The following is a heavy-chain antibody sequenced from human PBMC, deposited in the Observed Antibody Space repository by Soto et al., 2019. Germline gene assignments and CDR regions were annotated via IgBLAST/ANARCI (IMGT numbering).Heavy chain of an antibody. CDR3: ARIGFAYGPFDY. V-gene: IGHV5-51*01. J-gene: IGHJ4*02. Sequence: GESLKISCKGSGYTFTSYSIGWVRQIPGKGLEWMGIIYPGDSDTRYSPSFQGQVTISVDTSISTAYLQWISLKASDTAMYYCARIGFAYGPFDYWGQGALVTVSS. CDR1: GYTFTSYS. D-gene: IGHD4-17*01. CDR2: IYPGDSDT.